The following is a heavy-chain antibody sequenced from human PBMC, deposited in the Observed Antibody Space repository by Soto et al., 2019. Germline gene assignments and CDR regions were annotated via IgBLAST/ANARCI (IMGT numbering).Heavy chain of an antibody. CDR1: GGTFSSYA. V-gene: IGHV1-69*12. Sequence: QVQLVQSGAEVKKPGSSVKVSCKASGGTFSSYAISWVRQAPGQGLEWMGGIIPIFGTANYAQKFQGRVTITADEATSTAYRELSSLRSEDTAVYYCARVVDTAMVSYYYYGMDVWGQGTTVTVSS. CDR2: IIPIFGTA. CDR3: ARVVDTAMVSYYYYGMDV. J-gene: IGHJ6*02. D-gene: IGHD5-18*01.